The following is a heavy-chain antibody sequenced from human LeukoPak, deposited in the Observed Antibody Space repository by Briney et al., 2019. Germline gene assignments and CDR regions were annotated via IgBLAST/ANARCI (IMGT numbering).Heavy chain of an antibody. Sequence: GGSLRLSCAASGFTFSSYWMSWVRQAPGKGLEWVANIKHDGSEKYYVDSVKGRFTISRDNAKNSLYLQMNSLRAEDTAVYYCARGLRGYSYGYSGYWGQGTLVTVSS. CDR1: GFTFSSYW. J-gene: IGHJ4*02. CDR2: IKHDGSEK. CDR3: ARGLRGYSYGYSGY. D-gene: IGHD5-18*01. V-gene: IGHV3-7*01.